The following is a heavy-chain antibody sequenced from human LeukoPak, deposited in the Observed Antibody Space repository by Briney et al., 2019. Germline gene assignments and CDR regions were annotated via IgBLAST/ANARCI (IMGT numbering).Heavy chain of an antibody. Sequence: GGSLRLSCAASGFTFSSYSMNWVRQAPGKGLEWVSSISSSSSYIYYADSVKGRFTIFRDNAKNSLYLQMNSLRAEDTAVYYCARDREDDSSGYYYSHYYYYGMDVWGQGTTVTVSS. CDR2: ISSSSSYI. J-gene: IGHJ6*02. CDR1: GFTFSSYS. V-gene: IGHV3-21*01. D-gene: IGHD3-22*01. CDR3: ARDREDDSSGYYYSHYYYYGMDV.